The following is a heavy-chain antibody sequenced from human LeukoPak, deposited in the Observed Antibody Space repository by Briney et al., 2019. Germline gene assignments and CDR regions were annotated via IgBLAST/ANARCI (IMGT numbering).Heavy chain of an antibody. J-gene: IGHJ3*02. CDR2: IYYSGGT. D-gene: IGHD5-12*01. CDR1: GGSISSYY. CDR3: ARHVTISGPYDASDI. Sequence: PSETLSLTCTVSGGSISSYYWSWIRQPPGKGLEWIGYIYYSGGTDYNPSLKSRVTISVDTSKNQFSLKLRSVTAADTAVYYCARHVTISGPYDASDIWGKGQWSPSLQ. V-gene: IGHV4-59*08.